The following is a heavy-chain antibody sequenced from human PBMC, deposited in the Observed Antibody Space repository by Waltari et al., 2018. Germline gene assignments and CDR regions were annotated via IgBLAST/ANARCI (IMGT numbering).Heavy chain of an antibody. Sequence: QVQLVQSGAEVKKPGSSVKLSCKASGGTFSSHGISWVRQAHGQGLEWMGAIIPILGIANYAQKFQGRGTITADKATSTAYMELSSLRSEDTAVYYCARQYCDGDCYPDDAFDIWGQGTMVTVSS. CDR2: IIPILGIA. J-gene: IGHJ3*02. V-gene: IGHV1-69*04. D-gene: IGHD2-21*02. CDR1: GGTFSSHG. CDR3: ARQYCDGDCYPDDAFDI.